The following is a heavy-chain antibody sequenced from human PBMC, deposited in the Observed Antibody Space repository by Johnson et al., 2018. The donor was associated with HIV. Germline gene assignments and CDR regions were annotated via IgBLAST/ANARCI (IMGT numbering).Heavy chain of an antibody. J-gene: IGHJ3*02. V-gene: IGHV3-66*01. CDR2: IFGGGTT. Sequence: DVQVVESGGGLVQPGGSLRLSCAASGFSVSSNYMSWVRQAPGKGLEWVSVIFGGGTTYYTDSVKGRFTISRDNSNTTPYLQMISLRAEDTSLYYFAKDGVKAADDAFDIWGQGTMVTVSS. D-gene: IGHD6-13*01. CDR1: GFSVSSNY. CDR3: AKDGVKAADDAFDI.